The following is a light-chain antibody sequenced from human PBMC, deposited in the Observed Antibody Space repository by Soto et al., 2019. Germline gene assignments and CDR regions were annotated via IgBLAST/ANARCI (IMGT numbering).Light chain of an antibody. J-gene: IGKJ1*01. V-gene: IGKV1-9*01. CDR2: GAS. CDR1: QGITSY. CDR3: QQRSMGTWT. Sequence: IQFTQSPSSLSASVGDSVTITCRASQGITSYLAWYQQKPGKAPNLLIYGASTLQSGVPSRFSGSGSGADFTLTISSLQAEDFAVYYCQQRSMGTWTFGQGTKVDIK.